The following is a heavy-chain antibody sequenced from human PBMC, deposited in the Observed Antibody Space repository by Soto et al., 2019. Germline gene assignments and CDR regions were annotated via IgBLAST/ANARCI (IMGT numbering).Heavy chain of an antibody. CDR2: INPYSGGT. V-gene: IGHV1-2*02. J-gene: IGHJ6*02. Sequence: ASLNGYCKTSGYRYTVYHIDWVRQATGQGLEWMGWINPYSGGTNYAQKFQGRVTMTRDTSIRTAYMELSRLRSDDTAVYYCARVAFYAYGMDVWGQGTTVT. CDR3: ARVAFYAYGMDV. D-gene: IGHD3-3*02. CDR1: GYRYTVYH.